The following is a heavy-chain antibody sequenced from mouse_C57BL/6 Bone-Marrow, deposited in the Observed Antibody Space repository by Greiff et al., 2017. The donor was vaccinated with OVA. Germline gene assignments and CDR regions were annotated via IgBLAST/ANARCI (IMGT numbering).Heavy chain of an antibody. Sequence: VQLQESGAELVRPGTSVKMSCKASGYTFTNYWIGWAKQRPGHGLEWIGDIYPGGGYTNYNEKFKGKATLTADKSSSTAYMQFSSLTSEDSAIYYCARRTDYYSKYDDWGQGTTLTVST. V-gene: IGHV1-63*01. D-gene: IGHD2-5*01. CDR3: ARRTDYYSKYDD. CDR2: IYPGGGYT. J-gene: IGHJ2*01. CDR1: GYTFTNYW.